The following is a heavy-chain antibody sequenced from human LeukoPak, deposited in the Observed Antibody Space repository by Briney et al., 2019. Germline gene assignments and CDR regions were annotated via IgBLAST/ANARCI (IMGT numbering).Heavy chain of an antibody. CDR1: GFTFSSYA. V-gene: IGHV3-23*01. CDR3: AKVVAAAGTRRVSRLLGYYYGMDV. CDR2: ISGSGGST. J-gene: IGHJ6*04. Sequence: GGSLRLSCAASGFTFSSYAMSWVRQAPGKGLEWVSAISGSGGSTYYADSVKGRFTISRDNSKNTLYLQMNSLRAEDTAVYYCAKVVAAAGTRRVSRLLGYYYGMDVWGKGTTVTVSS. D-gene: IGHD6-13*01.